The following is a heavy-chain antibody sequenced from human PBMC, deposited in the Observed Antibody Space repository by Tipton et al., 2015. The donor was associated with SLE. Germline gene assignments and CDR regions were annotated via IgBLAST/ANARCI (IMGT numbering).Heavy chain of an antibody. Sequence: TLSLTCTVSGGSVGSYYWSWIRSHAGPGREWIGRVYIRGSGSINYNPSLKSRVTISLDTSKNQVSLKLTSVTAADTAVYYCARRRGSSSWYSRYGLDVWGQGTTVTVSS. CDR1: GGSVGSYY. CDR3: ARRRGSSSWYSRYGLDV. V-gene: IGHV4-4*07. D-gene: IGHD6-13*01. CDR2: VYIRGSGSI. J-gene: IGHJ6*02.